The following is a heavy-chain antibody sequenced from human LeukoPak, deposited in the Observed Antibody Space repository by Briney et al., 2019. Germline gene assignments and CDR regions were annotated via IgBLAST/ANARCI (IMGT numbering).Heavy chain of an antibody. CDR3: ARDLRVRGLLGY. D-gene: IGHD3-10*01. V-gene: IGHV3-49*03. Sequence: PGRSLRLSCTASGFTFGDYTVTWFRQAPGKGLEWVGFIRSKAYGGTTEDAASVKGRFAISRDDSKSIAYLQMNSLRAEDTAVYYCARDLRVRGLLGYWGQGTLVTVSS. CDR2: IRSKAYGGTT. CDR1: GFTFGDYT. J-gene: IGHJ4*02.